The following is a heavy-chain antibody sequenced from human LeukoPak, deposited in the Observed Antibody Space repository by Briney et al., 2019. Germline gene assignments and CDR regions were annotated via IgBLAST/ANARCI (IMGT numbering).Heavy chain of an antibody. CDR2: IYYSGST. V-gene: IGHV4-31*03. Sequence: SQTLSLTCTVYGDSISSGGYYWSWIHQHPGKGLEWIGYIYYSGSTYYNPSLKSRVTISIDASKNQFSLKLTSVTAADTAVYYCARVAGYSSPFAYWGQGTLVIVSS. J-gene: IGHJ4*02. CDR1: GDSISSGGYY. D-gene: IGHD6-13*01. CDR3: ARVAGYSSPFAY.